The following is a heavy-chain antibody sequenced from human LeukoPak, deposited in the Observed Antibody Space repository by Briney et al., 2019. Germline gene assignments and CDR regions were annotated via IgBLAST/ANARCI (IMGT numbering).Heavy chain of an antibody. D-gene: IGHD3-22*01. CDR3: ARDPPREFYYDSSGGFMDV. CDR1: GGTFSSYA. V-gene: IGHV1-69*04. Sequence: ASVKVSCKASGGTFSSYAISWVRQAPGQGLEWMGGIIPILGIANYAQKFQGRVTITADKSTSTAYMELSSLRSEDTAVYYCARDPPREFYYDSSGGFMDVWGQGTTVTVS. CDR2: IIPILGIA. J-gene: IGHJ6*02.